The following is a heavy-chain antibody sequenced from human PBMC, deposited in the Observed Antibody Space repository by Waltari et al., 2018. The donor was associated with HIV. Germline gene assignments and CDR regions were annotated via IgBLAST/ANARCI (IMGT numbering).Heavy chain of an antibody. CDR3: ARGLRLGELSLYKYAFDI. D-gene: IGHD3-16*02. Sequence: QVQLEESGPGLVKPSETLSLTCTVPGGSISSYYWSWIRLPPGQGLEWIGRIYTSGSTNYNPSLKSRVTLSVDTSMNQFSLKLSSVTAADTAVYYCARGLRLGELSLYKYAFDIWGQGTMVTVSS. CDR1: GGSISSYY. V-gene: IGHV4-4*07. CDR2: IYTSGST. J-gene: IGHJ3*02.